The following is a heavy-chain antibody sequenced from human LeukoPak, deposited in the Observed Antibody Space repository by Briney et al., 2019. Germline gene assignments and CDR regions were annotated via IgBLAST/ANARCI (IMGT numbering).Heavy chain of an antibody. CDR3: ARGDPLDPFDP. CDR1: GFTFSSYG. Sequence: GGSLRLSCAASGFTFSSYGMHWVRQAPGKGLEWVAVIWYDGSNKYYADSVKGRFTISGDNSKNTLYLQMNSLRAEDTAVYYCARGDPLDPFDPWGQGTLVTVSS. V-gene: IGHV3-33*01. J-gene: IGHJ5*02. CDR2: IWYDGSNK.